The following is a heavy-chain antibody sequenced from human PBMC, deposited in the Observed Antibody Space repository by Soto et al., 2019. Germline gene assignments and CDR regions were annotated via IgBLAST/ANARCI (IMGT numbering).Heavy chain of an antibody. CDR3: AADDMTTFI. Sequence: SMKGSCKAFGFTFSSSAVQWVLQARGQRLEWIGWIVVGSGNTNSAQKFQERVTFTRDMSTSTVYMELSGLISEDTAVYYCAADDMTTFIWGQGTLVTVSS. D-gene: IGHD1-1*01. CDR2: IVVGSGNT. V-gene: IGHV1-58*01. J-gene: IGHJ4*02. CDR1: GFTFSSSA.